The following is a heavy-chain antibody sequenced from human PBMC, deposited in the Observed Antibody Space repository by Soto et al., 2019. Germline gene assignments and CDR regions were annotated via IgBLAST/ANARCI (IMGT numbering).Heavy chain of an antibody. Sequence: SETLSLTCTVSGGSISGSSYYWGWIRQPPGKGLEWIGAIYYTGRTYYNPSLKSRVTISVDTSKNQFSLKLSSVTAADTAVYYCASSSNIYGSGSYYPYYFDYWGQGTLVTVSS. D-gene: IGHD3-10*01. CDR3: ASSSNIYGSGSYYPYYFDY. V-gene: IGHV4-39*07. CDR1: GGSISGSSYY. J-gene: IGHJ4*02. CDR2: IYYTGRT.